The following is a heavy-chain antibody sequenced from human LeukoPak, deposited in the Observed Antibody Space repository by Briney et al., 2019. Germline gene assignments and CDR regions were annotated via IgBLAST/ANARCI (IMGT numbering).Heavy chain of an antibody. CDR3: ARGTWAYFDY. CDR2: INPSGGST. CDR1: GYTFTSYG. Sequence: ASVKVSCKASGYTFTSYGISWVRQAPGQGLEWMGIINPSGGSTSYAQKFQGRVTMTRDTSTSTVYMELSSLRSEDTAVYYCARGTWAYFDYWGQGTLVTVSS. D-gene: IGHD1-26*01. J-gene: IGHJ4*02. V-gene: IGHV1-46*01.